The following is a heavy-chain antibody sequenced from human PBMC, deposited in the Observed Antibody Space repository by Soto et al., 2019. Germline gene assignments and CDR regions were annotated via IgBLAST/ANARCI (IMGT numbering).Heavy chain of an antibody. J-gene: IGHJ4*02. D-gene: IGHD2-15*01. CDR1: GGSFSGYY. Sequence: PSETLSLTCAGYGGSFSGYYWSWIRQPPGKGLEWIGEINHSGSTNYNPSLKSRATISVDTSKNQFSLKLSSVTAADTAVYYCARGGLGYCSGGSCYRTDPFDYWGQGTLVTVSS. CDR2: INHSGST. CDR3: ARGGLGYCSGGSCYRTDPFDY. V-gene: IGHV4-34*01.